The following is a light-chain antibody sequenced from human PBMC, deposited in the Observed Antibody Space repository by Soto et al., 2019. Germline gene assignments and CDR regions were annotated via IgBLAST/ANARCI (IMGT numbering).Light chain of an antibody. CDR1: SSDVGAYKY. Sequence: QSVLTQPASVSGSPGQSITISCTGTSSDVGAYKYVSWYQQHPGKVPKLIIYGVSNRPSGVSNRFSGSKSGNTAFLTISGLQPEDEADYYCSSFTGTTTLDVFGTGTKVTVI. CDR2: GVS. CDR3: SSFTGTTTLDV. J-gene: IGLJ1*01. V-gene: IGLV2-14*03.